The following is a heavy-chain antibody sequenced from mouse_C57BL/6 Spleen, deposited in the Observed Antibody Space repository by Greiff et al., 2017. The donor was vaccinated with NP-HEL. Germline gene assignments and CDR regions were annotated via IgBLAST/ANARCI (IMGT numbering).Heavy chain of an antibody. Sequence: VQLQQSGAELVRPGASVKLSCKASGYTFTDYYINWVKQRPGQGLEWIARIYPGSGNTYYNEKFKGKATLTAEKSSSTAYMQLSSLTSEDSAVYFCARGNDYFDYWGQGTTLTVSS. CDR3: ARGNDYFDY. CDR1: GYTFTDYY. J-gene: IGHJ2*01. V-gene: IGHV1-76*01. CDR2: IYPGSGNT.